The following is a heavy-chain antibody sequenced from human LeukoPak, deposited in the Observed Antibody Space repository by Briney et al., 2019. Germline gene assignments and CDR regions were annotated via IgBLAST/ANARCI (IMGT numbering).Heavy chain of an antibody. CDR1: GFTFSSYS. CDR2: ISSSSSYI. J-gene: IGHJ4*02. CDR3: AREGDTAMLHFDY. D-gene: IGHD5-18*01. Sequence: GGSLRLSCAASGFTFSSYSMNWVRQAPGKGLEWVSSISSSSSYIYYADSVKGRFTISRDNAKNSLYLQMNSLRAEDTAVYYCAREGDTAMLHFDYWGQGTLVTVSS. V-gene: IGHV3-21*01.